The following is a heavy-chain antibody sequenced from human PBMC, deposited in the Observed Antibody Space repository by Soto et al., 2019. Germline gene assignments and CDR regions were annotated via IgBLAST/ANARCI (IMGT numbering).Heavy chain of an antibody. Sequence: EVQLLESGGGLVQPGGSLRLSCAASGVTFISYAMSWVRQAPGKGLEWVSAISGSGGSTYYADSVKGRFTISRANSKNPLYLQMKSLRAVDTAVYYCEKDEGIVVWGQGTTVTVSS. CDR3: EKDEGIVV. CDR2: ISGSGGST. J-gene: IGHJ6*02. V-gene: IGHV3-23*01. CDR1: GVTFISYA. D-gene: IGHD2-15*01.